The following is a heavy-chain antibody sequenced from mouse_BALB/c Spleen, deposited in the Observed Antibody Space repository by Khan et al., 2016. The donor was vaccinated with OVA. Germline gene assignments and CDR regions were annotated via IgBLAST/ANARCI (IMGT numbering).Heavy chain of an antibody. Sequence: VQLKESGAELVKPGVSVKLSCTASGFNIKDTYMHWVKQRPEQGLEWIGRIDPANGNTKYDPKFQGKATITADTSSNTAYLQLSSLTSEDTAVYYCARWAYYFDYWGQGTTLTVSS. V-gene: IGHV14-3*02. CDR2: IDPANGNT. CDR1: GFNIKDTY. J-gene: IGHJ2*01. CDR3: ARWAYYFDY.